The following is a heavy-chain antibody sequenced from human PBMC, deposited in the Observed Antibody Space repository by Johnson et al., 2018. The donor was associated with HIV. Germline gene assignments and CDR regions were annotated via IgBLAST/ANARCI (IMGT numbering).Heavy chain of an antibody. CDR2: ISYDGSNK. D-gene: IGHD6-13*01. V-gene: IGHV3-30*18. CDR3: AKDAAAAALRAFDN. CDR1: GFTFSSYG. Sequence: VQLVESGGGVVQPGRSLRLSCAASGFTFSSYGMHWVRQAPGKGLEWVAVISYDGSNKYYADSVKGRFTISRDNSKNTLFLQMNSLRAEDTAVYYCAKDAAAAALRAFDNWGQGTMVTVSS. J-gene: IGHJ3*02.